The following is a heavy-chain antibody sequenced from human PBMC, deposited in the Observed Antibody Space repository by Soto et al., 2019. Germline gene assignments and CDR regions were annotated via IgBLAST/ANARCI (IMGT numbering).Heavy chain of an antibody. Sequence: EVQLVESGGGLVQPGGSLRLSCAASGFSFSSYWMHWVRQAPGKGLVWVSRINSDGSTRSYADSVKGRFTISRDNARNILYMQIDSLSAEATAVYYCARVGYNSGRGSYYFDYWGQGTQVTVSS. V-gene: IGHV3-74*01. CDR1: GFSFSSYW. D-gene: IGHD6-19*01. J-gene: IGHJ4*02. CDR2: INSDGSTR. CDR3: ARVGYNSGRGSYYFDY.